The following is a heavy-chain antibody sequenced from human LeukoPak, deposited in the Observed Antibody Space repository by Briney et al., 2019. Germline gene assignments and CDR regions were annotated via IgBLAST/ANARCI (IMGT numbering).Heavy chain of an antibody. CDR1: GGSFSGYY. V-gene: IGHV4-34*01. D-gene: IGHD3-22*01. CDR3: ARRGITMIVVVQYNWFDP. CDR2: INHSGST. Sequence: SETLSLTCAVYGGSFSGYYWSWIRQPPGKGLEWIGEINHSGSTNYNPSLKSRVTISVDTSKNQFSLKLSSVTAADTAVYCCARRGITMIVVVQYNWFDPWGQGTLVTVSS. J-gene: IGHJ5*02.